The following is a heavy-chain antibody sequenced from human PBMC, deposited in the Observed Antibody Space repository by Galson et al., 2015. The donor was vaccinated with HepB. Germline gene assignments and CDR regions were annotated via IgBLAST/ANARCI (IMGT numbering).Heavy chain of an antibody. CDR1: GFTFSSYA. D-gene: IGHD3-3*01. CDR2: ISYDGSNK. V-gene: IGHV3-30-3*01. CDR3: ARGGPTGGSGYPSVGYYYYYMDV. J-gene: IGHJ6*03. Sequence: SLRLSCAASGFTFSSYAMHWVRQAPGKGLEWVAVISYDGSNKYYADSVKGRFTISRDNSKNTLYLQMNSLRAEDTAVYYCARGGPTGGSGYPSVGYYYYYMDVWGKGTTVTVSS.